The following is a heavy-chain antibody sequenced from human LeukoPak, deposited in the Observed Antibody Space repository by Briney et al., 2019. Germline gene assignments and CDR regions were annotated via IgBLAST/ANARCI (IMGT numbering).Heavy chain of an antibody. CDR2: IYYSGST. V-gene: IGHV4-61*01. Sequence: PSQTLSLTCTVSGGSISSGSYYWSWIRQPPGKGLEWIGYIYYSGSTNYNPSLKSRVTISVDTSKNQFSLKLSSVTAADTAVYYCARTSGSYYVDWGQGTLVTVSS. CDR3: ARTSGSYYVD. J-gene: IGHJ4*02. D-gene: IGHD1-26*01. CDR1: GGSISSGSYY.